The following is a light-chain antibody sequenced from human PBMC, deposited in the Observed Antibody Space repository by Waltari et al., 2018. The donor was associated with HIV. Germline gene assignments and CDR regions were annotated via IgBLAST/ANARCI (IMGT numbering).Light chain of an antibody. CDR1: NSNIGSNF. CDR3: ASWDDGLRGHV. J-gene: IGLJ1*01. Sequence: QPGLAQPPSISGIPGQRLTIPCSGNNSNIGSNFVFWYRQVAGMAPHLLIYRNDKRPSGVADRDSGSRSGASASLVIAGLRVEDEADYYCASWDDGLRGHVFGGGTTVSV. V-gene: IGLV1-47*01. CDR2: RND.